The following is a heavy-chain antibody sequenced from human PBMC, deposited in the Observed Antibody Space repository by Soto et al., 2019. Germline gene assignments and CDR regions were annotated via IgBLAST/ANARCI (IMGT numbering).Heavy chain of an antibody. CDR1: GYTFTSYD. CDR2: MNPNGGNT. J-gene: IGHJ4*02. V-gene: IGHV1-8*01. CDR3: ARGFIREQQLVDEVPFDY. Sequence: GASVKVSCKASGYTFTSYDINWVRQATGQGLEWMGWMNPNGGNTGYAQKFQGRVTMTRNTSISTAYMELSSLRSEDTAVYYCARGFIREQQLVDEVPFDYWGQGTLVTVSS. D-gene: IGHD6-13*01.